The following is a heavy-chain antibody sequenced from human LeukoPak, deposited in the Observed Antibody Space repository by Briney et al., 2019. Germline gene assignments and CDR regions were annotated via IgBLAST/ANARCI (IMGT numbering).Heavy chain of an antibody. CDR2: ISSSSSTI. J-gene: IGHJ4*02. D-gene: IGHD3-22*01. CDR3: ARDPPINYYDSSSSY. CDR1: GFTFSSYS. V-gene: IGHV3-48*02. Sequence: GGSLRLSCAASGFTFSSYSMNWVRQAPGKGLEWVPYISSSSSTIYYADSVKGRFTISRDNAKNSLYLQTNSLRDEDTAVYYCARDPPINYYDSSSSYWGQGTLVTVSS.